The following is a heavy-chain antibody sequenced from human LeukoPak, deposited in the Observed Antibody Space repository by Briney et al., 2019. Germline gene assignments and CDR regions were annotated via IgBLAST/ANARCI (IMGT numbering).Heavy chain of an antibody. D-gene: IGHD5-24*01. CDR2: ISSSSSTI. Sequence: QSGGSLRLSCAASGFTSSSYSMNWVRQAPGKGLEWVSYISSSSSTIYYADSVKGRFTISRDNAKNSLYLQMNSLRAEDTAVYYCVRVEGYIPGYWGQGTLVTVSS. V-gene: IGHV3-48*04. CDR1: GFTSSSYS. J-gene: IGHJ4*02. CDR3: VRVEGYIPGY.